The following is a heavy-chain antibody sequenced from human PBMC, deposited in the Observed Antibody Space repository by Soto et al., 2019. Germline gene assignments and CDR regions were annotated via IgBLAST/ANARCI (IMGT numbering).Heavy chain of an antibody. CDR2: IYYSGSI. CDR3: ARQSSGWYNWFDP. CDR1: GGSISSSSYY. Sequence: QLQLQESGPGLVKPSETLSLTCSVSGGSISSSSYYWGWIRQPPGKGLEWIGSIYYSGSIYSNPSLKSRVTISVDTSKNQFSLKLSSVTAAETAVYYCARQSSGWYNWFDPWGQGTLVTVSS. J-gene: IGHJ5*02. V-gene: IGHV4-39*01. D-gene: IGHD6-19*01.